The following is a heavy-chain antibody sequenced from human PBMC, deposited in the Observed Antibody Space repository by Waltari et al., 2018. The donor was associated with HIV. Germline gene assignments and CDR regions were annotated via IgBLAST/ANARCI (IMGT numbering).Heavy chain of an antibody. CDR1: GYTFTSYG. CDR3: ARVSGITIFGVPRNYYMDV. D-gene: IGHD3-3*01. CDR2: SSAYNGNT. J-gene: IGHJ6*03. Sequence: QVQLVQSGAEVKKPGASVKVSCKASGYTFTSYGISWVRQAPGQGLEWMGWSSAYNGNTNYVEKLQGRVTMTTDTSTTTAYMELRSLRSDDTGVYYCARVSGITIFGVPRNYYMDVWGKGTTVTVSS. V-gene: IGHV1-18*01.